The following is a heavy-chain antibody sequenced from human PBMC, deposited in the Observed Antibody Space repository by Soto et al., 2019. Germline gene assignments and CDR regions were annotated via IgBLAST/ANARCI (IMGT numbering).Heavy chain of an antibody. CDR3: AREGFWCGYPHKYYYYGMDV. CDR1: GYTFTSYG. D-gene: IGHD3-3*01. Sequence: ASVKVSCKASGYTFTSYGISWVRQAPGQGLEWMGWISAYNGNTNYAQKLQGRVTMTTDTSTSTAYMELRSLRSDDTAVYYCAREGFWCGYPHKYYYYGMDVWGQGTTVTVSS. J-gene: IGHJ6*02. CDR2: ISAYNGNT. V-gene: IGHV1-18*01.